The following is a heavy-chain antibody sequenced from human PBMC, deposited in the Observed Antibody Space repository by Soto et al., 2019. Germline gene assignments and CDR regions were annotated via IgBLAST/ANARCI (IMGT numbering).Heavy chain of an antibody. J-gene: IGHJ6*02. CDR3: ARGLSYDFWSGYYSDYYGMDV. CDR1: GGSISSGGYY. Sequence: PSETLSLTCTVSGGSISSGGYYWSWIRQHPGKGLEWIGYIYYSGSTYYNPSLKSRVTISVDTSKNQFSLKLSSVTAADTAVYYCARGLSYDFWSGYYSDYYGMDVWGQGTTVTVSS. D-gene: IGHD3-3*01. CDR2: IYYSGST. V-gene: IGHV4-31*03.